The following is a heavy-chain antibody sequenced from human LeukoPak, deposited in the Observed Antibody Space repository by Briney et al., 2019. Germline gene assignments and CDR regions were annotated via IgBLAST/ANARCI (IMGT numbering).Heavy chain of an antibody. D-gene: IGHD6-19*01. V-gene: IGHV3-9*01. J-gene: IGHJ4*02. Sequence: PGGSLRLSCAASGFTFDDHAMHWVRQAPGKGLEWVSGISWNSGYIGYADSVKGRFTISRDNSKNTLYLQMNSLRAEDTAVYYCAKPMLPVAGVNYFDYWGQGTLVTVSS. CDR2: ISWNSGYI. CDR3: AKPMLPVAGVNYFDY. CDR1: GFTFDDHA.